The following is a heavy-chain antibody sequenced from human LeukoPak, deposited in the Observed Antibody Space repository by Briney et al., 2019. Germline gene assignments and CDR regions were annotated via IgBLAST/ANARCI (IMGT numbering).Heavy chain of an antibody. CDR1: GFTFTHYW. CDR3: VRDGGVSGYDLLDY. V-gene: IGHV3-7*01. D-gene: IGHD5-12*01. CDR2: INQDGSEE. J-gene: IGHJ4*02. Sequence: GGSLRLSCAASGFTFTHYWMTWVRQAPGKGLEWVAHINQDGSEEHYMNSVKARFTISRDNAKNSLSLQLNSLRAEDTAVYYCVRDGGVSGYDLLDYWGQGTLVTVSS.